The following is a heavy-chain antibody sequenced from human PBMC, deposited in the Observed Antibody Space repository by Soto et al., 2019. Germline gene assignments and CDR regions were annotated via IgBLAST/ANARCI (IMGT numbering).Heavy chain of an antibody. CDR1: GGSISSANNY. Sequence: PSETLSLTCSVSGGSISSANNYWSWIRQHPGKGLEWIGYIYYSGSTYYNPSLKSRLTISVDTPKNQFSLKLNSVTAADTAVYYCAREGGEGVDNWGRGTLVTVSS. D-gene: IGHD3-16*01. CDR3: AREGGEGVDN. CDR2: IYYSGST. V-gene: IGHV4-31*03. J-gene: IGHJ4*02.